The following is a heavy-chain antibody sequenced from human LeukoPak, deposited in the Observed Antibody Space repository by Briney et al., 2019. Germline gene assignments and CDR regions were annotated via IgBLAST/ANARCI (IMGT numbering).Heavy chain of an antibody. J-gene: IGHJ6*02. Sequence: ASVKVSCKASGYTFTSYGISWVRQAPGQGLEWMGWISAYNGNTNYAQKLQGRVTMTTDTSTSTAYMELRSLRSDDTAVYYCASSGYSYGYPYYYYGMDVWGQGTTVTVSS. V-gene: IGHV1-18*01. D-gene: IGHD5-18*01. CDR2: ISAYNGNT. CDR1: GYTFTSYG. CDR3: ASSGYSYGYPYYYYGMDV.